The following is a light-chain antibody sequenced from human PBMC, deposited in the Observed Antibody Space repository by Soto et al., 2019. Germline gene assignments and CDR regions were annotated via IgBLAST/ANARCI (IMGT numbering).Light chain of an antibody. V-gene: IGKV1-39*01. CDR2: AAS. CDR3: LKVYSFPRK. J-gene: IGKJ1*01. Sequence: DIEMTQSPSSLSSCVVDRATITGRASQSISSYLNWYQQKPGKAPKLLIYAASSLHSGVPSRFSGSGSGTEFILTIKNMQPEDFAYYFCLKVYSFPRKFGIGTTVDIK. CDR1: QSISSY.